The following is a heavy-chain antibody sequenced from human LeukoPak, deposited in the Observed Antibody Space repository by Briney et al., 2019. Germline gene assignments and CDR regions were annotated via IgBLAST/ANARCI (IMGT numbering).Heavy chain of an antibody. CDR2: ISWNSGSI. V-gene: IGHV3-9*01. CDR1: GFTFDDYA. D-gene: IGHD5-18*01. J-gene: IGHJ4*02. Sequence: PGGSLRLSCAASGFTFDDYAMHWVRQAPGKGLEWVSGISWNSGSIGYADSVKGRFTISRDNAKNSLYLQMNSLRAEDTALYYCAKTGYSYGHEGYYFDYWGQGTLVTVSS. CDR3: AKTGYSYGHEGYYFDY.